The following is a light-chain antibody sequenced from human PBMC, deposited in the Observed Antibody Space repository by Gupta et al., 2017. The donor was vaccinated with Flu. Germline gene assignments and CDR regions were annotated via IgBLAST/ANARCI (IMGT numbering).Light chain of an antibody. CDR1: SSDIGAYNH. Sequence: QSALTQPASVSGSPGQSITLSSTGASSDIGAYNHVSWYQQHPGRAPKLMISEVSNRPSGVSNRFSGSKSGNTASLTISGLQAEDEADYYCSSYTSRSTPWVFGGGTSLTVL. V-gene: IGLV2-14*01. CDR2: EVS. CDR3: SSYTSRSTPWV. J-gene: IGLJ3*02.